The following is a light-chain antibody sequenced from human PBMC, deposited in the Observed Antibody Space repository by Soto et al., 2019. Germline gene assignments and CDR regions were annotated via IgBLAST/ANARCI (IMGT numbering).Light chain of an antibody. CDR1: SSDVGDYNF. J-gene: IGLJ3*02. CDR3: SSYTRSITLVL. CDR2: EVN. Sequence: QSALTQPASVSGSPGQSITISCTGTSSDVGDYNFVSWYQQHPGKAPKLMIFEVNNRPLGVSNRFSGSKSGNTASLTISGRQADDEADYYCSSYTRSITLVLFGGGTKLTVL. V-gene: IGLV2-14*01.